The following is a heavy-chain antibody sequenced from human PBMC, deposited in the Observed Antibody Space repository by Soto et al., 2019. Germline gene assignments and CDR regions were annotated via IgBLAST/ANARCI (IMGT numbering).Heavy chain of an antibody. CDR2: INPNSGGT. CDR3: ARRKGDYYDSSGYHYYFDY. Sequence: ASVKVSCKASGYTFTDYYVHWVRQAPGQGLEWMGWINPNSGGTKSAQKFQGRVTMTRDTSISTAYMELSRLRSDDTAVYYCARRKGDYYDSSGYHYYFDYWGQGTLVTVS. D-gene: IGHD3-22*01. J-gene: IGHJ4*02. V-gene: IGHV1-2*02. CDR1: GYTFTDYY.